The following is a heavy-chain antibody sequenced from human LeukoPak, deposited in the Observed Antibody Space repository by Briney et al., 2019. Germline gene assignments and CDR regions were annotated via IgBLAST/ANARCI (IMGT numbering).Heavy chain of an antibody. CDR3: ARAPGYSSRRGAPYFDY. Sequence: SETLSLTCTVSGGSISSGDYYWSWIRQPPGKGLEWIGYIYYSGSTYYNPSLKSRVTMSVDTSKNQFSLKLSSVTAADTAVYYCARAPGYSSRRGAPYFDYWGQGTLVTVSS. CDR2: IYYSGST. CDR1: GGSISSGDYY. V-gene: IGHV4-30-4*01. J-gene: IGHJ4*02. D-gene: IGHD6-13*01.